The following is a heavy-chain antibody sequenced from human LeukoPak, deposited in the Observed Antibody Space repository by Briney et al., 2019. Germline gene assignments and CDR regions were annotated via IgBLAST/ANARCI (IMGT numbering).Heavy chain of an antibody. CDR1: GFPFSSYE. Sequence: GGSLRLSCEGSGFPFSSYEMNWLRQAPGKGLEWVSHIDSSGITIYYADSVKGRFTISRDNAKNSIYLQMDSLRVEVTAIYYCARDSVGDLLDYWGQGTPVTVSS. CDR3: ARDSVGDLLDY. V-gene: IGHV3-48*03. D-gene: IGHD4-17*01. J-gene: IGHJ4*02. CDR2: IDSSGITI.